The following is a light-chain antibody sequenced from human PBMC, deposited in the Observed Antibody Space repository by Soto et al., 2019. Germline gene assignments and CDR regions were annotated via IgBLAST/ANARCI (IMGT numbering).Light chain of an antibody. CDR3: QQHSRSIT. J-gene: IGKJ4*01. CDR1: QSVSSN. V-gene: IGKV3-20*01. CDR2: GTS. Sequence: EIVLTQSPATLSLSPGERVTLSCRASQSVSSNLAWYQQKPGQAPRLLIYGTSTRATGIPARFSGSGSGTDFTLTISRLEPEDSAVYYCQQHSRSITFGGGTKVDI.